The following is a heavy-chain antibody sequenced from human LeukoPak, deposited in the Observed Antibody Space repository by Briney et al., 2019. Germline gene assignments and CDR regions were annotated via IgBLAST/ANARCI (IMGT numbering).Heavy chain of an antibody. CDR3: ARDRVYDSSGYYYNY. CDR2: TSAYNGNT. V-gene: IGHV1-18*01. D-gene: IGHD3-22*01. J-gene: IGHJ4*02. Sequence: ASVKVSCKASGYTFISYGISWVRQAPGQGLEWMGWTSAYNGNTNYAQKLQGRVTMTTDTSTSTAYMELRSLRSDDTAVYYCARDRVYDSSGYYYNYWGQGTLVTVSS. CDR1: GYTFISYG.